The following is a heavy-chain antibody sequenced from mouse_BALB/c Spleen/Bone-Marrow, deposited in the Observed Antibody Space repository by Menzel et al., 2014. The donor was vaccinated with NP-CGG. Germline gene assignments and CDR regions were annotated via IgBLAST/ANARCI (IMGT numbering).Heavy chain of an antibody. V-gene: IGHV5-17*02. CDR2: ISSGSSTI. Sequence: EVQLVESGGGLVQPGGSRELSCAASGFTFSSFGMHWVRQAPEKGLEWVAYISSGSSTIYYADTVKGRFTISRDNPKNTLFLQMTSLRSEDTAMYYCARDEDYAMDYWGQGTSVTVSS. CDR1: GFTFSSFG. J-gene: IGHJ4*01. CDR3: ARDEDYAMDY.